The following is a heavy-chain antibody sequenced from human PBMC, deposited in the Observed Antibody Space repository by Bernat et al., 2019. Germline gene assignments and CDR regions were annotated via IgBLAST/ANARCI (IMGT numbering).Heavy chain of an antibody. D-gene: IGHD5-18*01. V-gene: IGHV3-64D*08. J-gene: IGHJ5*02. CDR3: VKDLHTALFS. CDR2: IGPTGGT. CDR1: GSTFSRYS. Sequence: EMQVVESGGGLVQPGGSLRLSCSASGSTFSRYSMHWVRQAPGGGLEYVSAIGPTGGTYYADSVKGRFTIYRDNSKNTIYLQMTSLRPEDTAVYYCVKDLHTALFSWGQGTQVTVSS.